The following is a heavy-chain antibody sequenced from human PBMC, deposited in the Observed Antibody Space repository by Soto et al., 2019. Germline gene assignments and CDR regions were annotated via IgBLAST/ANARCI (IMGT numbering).Heavy chain of an antibody. Sequence: GESLKISCKGSGYSFTSYWIGWVRQMPGKGLEWMGIIYPGDSDTRYSPSFQGQVTISADKSISTAYLQWSSLKASDTAMYYCARHVAYCGGDCSDYYYYGMDVWGQGTTVTVSS. J-gene: IGHJ6*02. D-gene: IGHD2-21*02. CDR3: ARHVAYCGGDCSDYYYYGMDV. CDR1: GYSFTSYW. CDR2: IYPGDSDT. V-gene: IGHV5-51*01.